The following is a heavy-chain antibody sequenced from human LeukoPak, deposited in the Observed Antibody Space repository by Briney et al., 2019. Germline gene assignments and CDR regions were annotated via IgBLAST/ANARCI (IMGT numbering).Heavy chain of an antibody. J-gene: IGHJ6*03. V-gene: IGHV4-59*01. D-gene: IGHD3-10*01. CDR3: ARDVPRGTGYMDV. CDR2: IYYSGST. CDR1: GGSIKNYY. Sequence: SETLSLTCTVSGGSIKNYYWTWIRQPPGKGLEWIGYIYYSGSTSSNPSLKSRDTISVDTSKNQFSLRLKYVTAADTAVYYCARDVPRGTGYMDVWGKGTTVTVSS.